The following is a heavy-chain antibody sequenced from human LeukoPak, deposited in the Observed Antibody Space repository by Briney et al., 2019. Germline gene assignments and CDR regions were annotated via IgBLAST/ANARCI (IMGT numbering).Heavy chain of an antibody. D-gene: IGHD3-9*01. CDR3: ARGLERDILTVHYQGWFDP. J-gene: IGHJ5*02. CDR1: GGSVSSGSYY. V-gene: IGHV4-61*01. CDR2: IYYSGST. Sequence: SETLSLTCTVSGGSVSSGSYYWIWIRQPPGKGLVWIGYIYYSGSTNYNPSLKSRVTISVDTSKNQFSLKLSSVTAADTAVYYCARGLERDILTVHYQGWFDPWGQGTLVTVSS.